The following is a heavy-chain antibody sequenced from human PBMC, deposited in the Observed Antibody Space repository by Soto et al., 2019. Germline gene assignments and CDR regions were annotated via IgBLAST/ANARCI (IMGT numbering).Heavy chain of an antibody. Sequence: GGSLRLSCAASGLSFSSYAMSWVRQAPGKGLEWVSAISGSGGSTYYADSVKGRFTISRDNSKNTLYLQMNSLRAEDTAVYYCARGVTRGSFPPFDLWGQGTLVTVSS. CDR2: ISGSGGST. CDR1: GLSFSSYA. J-gene: IGHJ4*02. D-gene: IGHD1-26*01. CDR3: ARGVTRGSFPPFDL. V-gene: IGHV3-23*01.